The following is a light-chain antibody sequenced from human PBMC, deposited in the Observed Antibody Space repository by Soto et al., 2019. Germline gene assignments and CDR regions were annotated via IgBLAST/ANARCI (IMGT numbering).Light chain of an antibody. CDR3: QQYGSSPRALT. V-gene: IGKV3-20*01. Sequence: EIVLTQSPGTLSLSPGERATLSCRDSQSVSSSYLAWYQQKPGQAPRLLIYGASSRATGIPDRFSGSGSGTDFTLTISRLEPEDFAVYYCQQYGSSPRALTFGGGTKVDIK. CDR2: GAS. J-gene: IGKJ4*01. CDR1: QSVSSSY.